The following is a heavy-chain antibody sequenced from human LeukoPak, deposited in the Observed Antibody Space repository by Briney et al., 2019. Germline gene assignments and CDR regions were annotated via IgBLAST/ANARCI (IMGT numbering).Heavy chain of an antibody. V-gene: IGHV3-23*01. D-gene: IGHD1-26*01. Sequence: GGTLRLSCAASGFTFSSYGMSWVRQAPGKGLEWVSAISGSGGSTYYADSVKGRFTISRDNSKNTLYLQMNSLRAEDTAIYYCAKKYSTGLDPWGQGTLVTVSS. CDR3: AKKYSTGLDP. CDR2: ISGSGGST. CDR1: GFTFSSYG. J-gene: IGHJ5*02.